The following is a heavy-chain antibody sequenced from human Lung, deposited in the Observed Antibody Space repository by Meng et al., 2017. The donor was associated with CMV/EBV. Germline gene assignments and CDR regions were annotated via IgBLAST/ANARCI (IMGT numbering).Heavy chain of an antibody. CDR1: GGSISSYS. D-gene: IGHD6-19*01. CDR2: IYTSGTT. Sequence: QVQLKEPAPGLVKPSGPLSLTSTVSGGSISSYSWSWIRQSAGKGLEWIGRIYTSGTTIYNPSLKSRLTLSLDTSKNQFSLKLNSVTAADTAVYYCARAEADTGNFDYWGQGTLVTVSS. CDR3: ARAEADTGNFDY. J-gene: IGHJ4*02. V-gene: IGHV4-4*07.